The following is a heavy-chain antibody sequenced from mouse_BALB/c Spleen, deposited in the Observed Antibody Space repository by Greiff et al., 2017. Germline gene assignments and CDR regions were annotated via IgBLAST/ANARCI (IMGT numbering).Heavy chain of an antibody. CDR3: AREGYGSSPNQAWFAY. Sequence: VMLVESGPGLVAPSQSLSITCTVSGFSLSRYSVHWVRQPPGKGLEWLGMIWGGGSTDYNSALKSRLSISKDNSKSQVFLKMNSLQTDDTAMYYCAREGYGSSPNQAWFAYWGQGTLVTVSA. V-gene: IGHV2-6-4*01. CDR1: GFSLSRYS. CDR2: IWGGGST. D-gene: IGHD1-1*01. J-gene: IGHJ3*01.